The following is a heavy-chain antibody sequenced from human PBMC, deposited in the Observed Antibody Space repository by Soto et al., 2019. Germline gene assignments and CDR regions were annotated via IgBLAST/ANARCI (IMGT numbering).Heavy chain of an antibody. D-gene: IGHD2-2*03. CDR3: ARERWILRTTRHY. CDR1: GYTFTGYY. Sequence: QVQLVQSGAEVKKPGASVKVSCKASGYTFTGYYMHWVRQAPGQGLEWMGWSNPNSGGTNYAQQFQGRVTMTRDTSIRTAYQELGRLRSDDTAVYYRARERWILRTTRHYWGQGTLVTVSS. CDR2: SNPNSGGT. V-gene: IGHV1-2*02. J-gene: IGHJ4*02.